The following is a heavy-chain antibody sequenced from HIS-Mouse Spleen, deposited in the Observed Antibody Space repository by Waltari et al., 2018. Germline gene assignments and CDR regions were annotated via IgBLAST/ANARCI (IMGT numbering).Heavy chain of an antibody. CDR2: INPNSGGT. CDR3: ARRYSSSFNDAFDI. CDR1: GYTFTGHS. V-gene: IGHV1-2*02. D-gene: IGHD6-13*01. Sequence: QVQLVQSGAEVKKPGASVKVSCKASGYTFTGHSMLWVRQAPGQGLEWMGWINPNSGGTNYAQKFQGRVTMTRDTSISTAYMELSRLRSDDTAVYYCARRYSSSFNDAFDIWGQGTMVTVSS. J-gene: IGHJ3*02.